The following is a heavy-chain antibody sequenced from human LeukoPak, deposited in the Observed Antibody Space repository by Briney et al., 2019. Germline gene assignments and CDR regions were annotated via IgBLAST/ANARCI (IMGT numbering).Heavy chain of an antibody. V-gene: IGHV3-30*02. Sequence: GGSLRLSCAASGFSFSTCGMHWVRQAPGKGLEWVAIIRYNETKKHYVDSVKGRFTIFRDNSKNTLYLQMNSLRPEDAAVYYCAKDRCSGSTSNSLGYWGQGTLVTVSS. CDR2: IRYNETKK. J-gene: IGHJ4*02. CDR1: GFSFSTCG. D-gene: IGHD2-15*01. CDR3: AKDRCSGSTSNSLGY.